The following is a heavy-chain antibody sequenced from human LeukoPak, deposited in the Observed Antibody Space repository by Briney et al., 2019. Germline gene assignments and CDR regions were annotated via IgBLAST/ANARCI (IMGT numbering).Heavy chain of an antibody. D-gene: IGHD3-22*01. Sequence: ASETLSLTCTVSGGSISSSSYYWGWIRQPPGKGLEWIGSIYYSGSTYYNPSLKSRVTISVDTSKNQFSLKLSSVTAADTAVYYCARGVTMIVVVIESPYNWFDPWGQGTLVTVSS. CDR1: GGSISSSSYY. J-gene: IGHJ5*02. CDR2: IYYSGST. V-gene: IGHV4-39*01. CDR3: ARGVTMIVVVIESPYNWFDP.